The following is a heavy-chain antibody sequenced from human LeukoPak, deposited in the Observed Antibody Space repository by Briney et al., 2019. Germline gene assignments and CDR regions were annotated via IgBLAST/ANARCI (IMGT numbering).Heavy chain of an antibody. D-gene: IGHD1-26*01. J-gene: IGHJ3*02. V-gene: IGHV3-23*01. CDR2: ISGSGGST. CDR3: ARVQWEPLLAGAFDI. CDR1: GFTFSNYA. Sequence: PGGSLRLSCAASGFTFSNYAMTWVRQAPGKGLEWVSAISGSGGSTYYADSVKGRFTISRDNSKNTLYLQMNSLRAEDTAVYYCARVQWEPLLAGAFDIWGQGTMVTVSS.